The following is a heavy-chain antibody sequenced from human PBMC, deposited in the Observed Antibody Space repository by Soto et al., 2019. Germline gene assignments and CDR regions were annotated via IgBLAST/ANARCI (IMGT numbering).Heavy chain of an antibody. CDR3: ARLSNDYGDYGGYCDY. V-gene: IGHV4-4*07. Sequence: SETLSFTXTVSGGSISSDYWSWIRQPAGKGLEWIGRLYTSGSTNYKPSLKSRVTMSVDTSKNQFSLKLSAVTAADTAVYDYARLSNDYGDYGGYCDYWRQGPLVTVCS. D-gene: IGHD4-17*01. CDR2: LYTSGST. CDR1: GGSISSDY. J-gene: IGHJ4*03.